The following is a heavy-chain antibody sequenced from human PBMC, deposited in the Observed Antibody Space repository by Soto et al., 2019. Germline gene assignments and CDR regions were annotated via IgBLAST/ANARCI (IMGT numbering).Heavy chain of an antibody. J-gene: IGHJ4*02. D-gene: IGHD1-1*01. V-gene: IGHV3-66*01. Sequence: GGSLRLSCAVSGFTVNSYYMSWVRQAPGKGLEWVSVLYSDDTTYYADSVKGRFTISRDDSKNTLFLQMDSLRAEDTAVYYCMRVQLTVVTTWTLFDFWGQGTLVAVSS. CDR1: GFTVNSYY. CDR3: MRVQLTVVTTWTLFDF. CDR2: LYSDDTT.